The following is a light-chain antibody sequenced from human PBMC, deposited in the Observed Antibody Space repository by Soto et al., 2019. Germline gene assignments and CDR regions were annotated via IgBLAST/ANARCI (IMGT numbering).Light chain of an antibody. Sequence: DIQMTQSPSTLSGSVGDRVTITCRASQTISSWLAWYQQKPGKAPKLLIYDASTLKSGVPSRFSGSGSGTEFTLTISSLQPDDFATYYCQQYDTYPWTFGQGTKVDI. V-gene: IGKV1-5*01. CDR3: QQYDTYPWT. CDR2: DAS. CDR1: QTISSW. J-gene: IGKJ1*01.